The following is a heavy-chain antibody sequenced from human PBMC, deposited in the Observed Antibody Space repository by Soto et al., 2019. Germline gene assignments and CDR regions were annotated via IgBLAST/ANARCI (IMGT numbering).Heavy chain of an antibody. V-gene: IGHV3-33*01. D-gene: IGHD3-10*01. CDR2: IWYDGSNK. Sequence: QVQLVESGGGVVQPGRSLRLSCAASGFTFSSHGMHWVRQAPGKGLESVALIWYDGSNKYYADSVKGRFTISRDNSKNTVYLQMNSLRAEDTAVYYCARGSGSYLLEYWGLGTLVTVSS. CDR3: ARGSGSYLLEY. CDR1: GFTFSSHG. J-gene: IGHJ4*02.